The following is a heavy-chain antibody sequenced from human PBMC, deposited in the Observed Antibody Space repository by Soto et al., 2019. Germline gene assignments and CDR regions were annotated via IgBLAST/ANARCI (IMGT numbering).Heavy chain of an antibody. CDR1: GFTFDDYA. J-gene: IGHJ3*02. V-gene: IGHV3-9*01. D-gene: IGHD6-13*01. CDR2: ISWNSGSI. Sequence: EVQLVESGGGLVQPGRSLRLSCAASGFTFDDYAMHWVRQAPGKGLEWVSGISWNSGSIGYADSVKGRFTISRDNAKNSLYLQMNSLRAEDPALYYCAKGHSSSWFPYIWGQGTMVTVSS. CDR3: AKGHSSSWFPYI.